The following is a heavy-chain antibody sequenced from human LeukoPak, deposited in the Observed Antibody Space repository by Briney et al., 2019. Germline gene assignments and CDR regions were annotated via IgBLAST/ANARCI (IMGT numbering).Heavy chain of an antibody. CDR1: GFTFSNYG. CDR3: AKNYRSKEVRGQFCYYCALDV. Sequence: GGSLRLSCAASGFTFSNYGMISCDGNTRYYADSVKGRFTISRDNSKNTLFLEMNSLRAEDTADYYCAKNYRSKEVRGQFCYYCALDVWGQGTTVTVSS. CDR2: ISCDGNTR. D-gene: IGHD3-10*01. V-gene: IGHV3-30*18. J-gene: IGHJ6*02.